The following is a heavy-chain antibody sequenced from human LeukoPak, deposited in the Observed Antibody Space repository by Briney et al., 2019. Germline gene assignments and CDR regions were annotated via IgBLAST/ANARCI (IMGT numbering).Heavy chain of an antibody. CDR3: AKAEYGGNSGLDY. CDR2: ISYDGSNK. Sequence: PVGSLRLSCAASGFTFSSYGMHWVRQAPGKGLEWVAVISYDGSNKYYADSVKGRFTISRDNSKNTLYLQMNSLRAEDTAVYYCAKAEYGGNSGLDYWGQGTLVTVSS. D-gene: IGHD4-23*01. CDR1: GFTFSSYG. J-gene: IGHJ4*02. V-gene: IGHV3-30*18.